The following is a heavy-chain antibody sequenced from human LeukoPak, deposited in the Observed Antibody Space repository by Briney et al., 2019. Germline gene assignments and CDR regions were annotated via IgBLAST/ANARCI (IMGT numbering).Heavy chain of an antibody. CDR1: GFTFDDYA. CDR2: IKQDGSEK. CDR3: AKDPGGEYSSSSGGYYFDY. Sequence: SGGSLRLSCAASGFTFDDYAMHWVRQAPGKGLEWVANIKQDGSEKYYVDSVKGRFTISRDNAKNSLYLQMNSLRAEDTAVYYCAKDPGGEYSSSSGGYYFDYWGQGTLVTVSS. J-gene: IGHJ4*02. D-gene: IGHD6-6*01. V-gene: IGHV3-7*01.